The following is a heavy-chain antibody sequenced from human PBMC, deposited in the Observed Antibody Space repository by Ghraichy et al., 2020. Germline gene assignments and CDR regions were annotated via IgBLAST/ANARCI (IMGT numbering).Heavy chain of an antibody. CDR2: ISGSGAST. V-gene: IGHV3-23*01. D-gene: IGHD6-19*01. CDR3: AFSRAGEIAVAFDY. J-gene: IGHJ4*02. Sequence: GESLNISCAASGFTFSSYAMSWVRQAPGKGLEWVSAISGSGASTYYADSVKGRFTISRDNSKNTLYLQMISLRADDTAVYYCAFSRAGEIAVAFDYWGQGTLVTVSS. CDR1: GFTFSSYA.